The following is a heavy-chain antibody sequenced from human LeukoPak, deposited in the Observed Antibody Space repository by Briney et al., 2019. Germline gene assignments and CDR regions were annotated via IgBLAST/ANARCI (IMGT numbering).Heavy chain of an antibody. CDR2: IIPIFGTA. CDR1: GYTFTSYG. CDR3: ATDPGGGVATIVDY. Sequence: SVKVSXKASGYTFTSYGISWVRQAPGQGLEWMGGIIPIFGTANYAQKFQGRVTITPDESTNTAYMELSSLRSEDTAVYYCATDPGGGVATIVDYWGQGTLVTVSS. V-gene: IGHV1-69*13. J-gene: IGHJ4*02. D-gene: IGHD5-12*01.